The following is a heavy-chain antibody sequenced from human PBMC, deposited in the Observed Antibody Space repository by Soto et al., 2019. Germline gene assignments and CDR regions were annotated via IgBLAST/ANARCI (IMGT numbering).Heavy chain of an antibody. CDR1: GFTFNDYA. CDR3: AKKVNSGSGSQYFDY. V-gene: IGHV3-9*01. Sequence: EVQLVESGGGLVQPGRSLRLSCAGSGFTFNDYAMHWVRQAPGKGLEWVSGISWNSGSIGYADSVKGRFTISRDNAKNSLYLQMNSLRAEDTAIYYCAKKVNSGSGSQYFDYFGQGTLVTVSS. J-gene: IGHJ4*02. D-gene: IGHD3-10*01. CDR2: ISWNSGSI.